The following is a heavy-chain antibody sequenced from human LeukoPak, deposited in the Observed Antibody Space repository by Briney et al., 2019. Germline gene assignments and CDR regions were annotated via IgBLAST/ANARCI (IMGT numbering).Heavy chain of an antibody. CDR3: ATSYSISLDY. V-gene: IGHV4-39*07. CDR2: IYYSGST. Sequence: SETLSLTCTVSGGSISSSSYYWGWIRQPPGKGLEWIGSIYYSGSTYYNPSLKSRVTISVDTSKNQFSLKLSSVTAADTAVYYCATSYSISLDYWGQGTLVTVSS. J-gene: IGHJ4*02. CDR1: GGSISSSSYY. D-gene: IGHD6-13*01.